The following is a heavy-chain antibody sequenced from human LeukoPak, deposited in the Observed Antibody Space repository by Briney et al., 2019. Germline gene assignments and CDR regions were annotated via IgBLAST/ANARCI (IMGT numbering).Heavy chain of an antibody. CDR3: ASTSNYYYDSSGYYFY. D-gene: IGHD3-22*01. Sequence: PGGSLRLSCAASGFTFSSYAMAWVRQAPGKGLEWVSAVSSSGGSTYYADSLKDRFTISRDTSKNTLYLQMNSLRAEDTAVYYCASTSNYYYDSSGYYFYWGQGTLVTVSS. J-gene: IGHJ4*02. CDR1: GFTFSSYA. CDR2: VSSSGGST. V-gene: IGHV3-23*01.